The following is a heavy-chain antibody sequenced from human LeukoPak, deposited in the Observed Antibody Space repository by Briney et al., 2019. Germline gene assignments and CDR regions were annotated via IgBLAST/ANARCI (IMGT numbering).Heavy chain of an antibody. CDR2: LYHSGST. J-gene: IGHJ4*02. CDR3: ARVNEMVAASTSAFDH. Sequence: SETLSLTCTVSGGSLSGSSWTWIRQPPRKGLEWIGYLYHSGSTGYNPSLKSRLTISVNTSKSQFSLNLSSVTAADTAVYFCARVNEMVAASTSAFDHWGRGILVTVSA. CDR1: GGSLSGSS. D-gene: IGHD2-15*01. V-gene: IGHV4-59*08.